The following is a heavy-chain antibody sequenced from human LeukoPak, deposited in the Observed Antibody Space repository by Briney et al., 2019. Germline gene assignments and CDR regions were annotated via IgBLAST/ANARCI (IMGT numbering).Heavy chain of an antibody. D-gene: IGHD3-22*01. CDR3: ATDFYDST. J-gene: IGHJ5*02. V-gene: IGHV3-15*07. CDR2: IRSNSDGGTI. CDR1: GFSVSNNY. Sequence: PGGSLRLSCAVSGFSVSNNYMNWVRQAPGKGLEWVGRIRSNSDGGTIDYAAPVKGRFTLSRDDSKTTLYLQMNSLQTEDTAVYYCATDFYDSTWGQGTLVTVSS.